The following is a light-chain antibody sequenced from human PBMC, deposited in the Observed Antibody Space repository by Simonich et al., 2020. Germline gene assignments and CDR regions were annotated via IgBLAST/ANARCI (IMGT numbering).Light chain of an antibody. Sequence: DVVMTQSPLSLPVTLGQPASISCRSSKSLVHSDGNTYLNWFQQRPGQSPRRLIYKVSTRDSGVPARFSGSGSGTDFTLTISSLEPEDFAVYYCQQYGSSPFTFGGGTKVEIK. J-gene: IGKJ4*01. CDR2: KVS. V-gene: IGKV2-30*02. CDR3: QQYGSSPFT. CDR1: KSLVHSDGNTY.